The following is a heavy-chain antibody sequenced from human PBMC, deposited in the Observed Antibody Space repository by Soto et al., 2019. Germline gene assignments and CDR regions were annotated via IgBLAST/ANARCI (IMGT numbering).Heavy chain of an antibody. D-gene: IGHD3-10*01. CDR3: ARHFVAVVIKGWGY. J-gene: IGHJ4*02. Sequence: PLETLSLASNVPGGSIDRSTYYWDWLRQPPGKGLEWIGTTYYNGNAYYNPSLKSRVSMSVDTSKNQFSLKLVSVTAADTAVYYCARHFVAVVIKGWGYWGQGTLVTVS. CDR2: TYYNGNA. CDR1: GGSIDRSTYY. V-gene: IGHV4-39*01.